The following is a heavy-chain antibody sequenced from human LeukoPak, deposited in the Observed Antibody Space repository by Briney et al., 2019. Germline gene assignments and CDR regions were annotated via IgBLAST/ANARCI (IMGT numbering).Heavy chain of an antibody. Sequence: SETLSLTCTVSGYSISSGYYWGWIRQPPGKGLEWIGNFYHSGSTYYNPSLKSRVTISVDTSKNQFSLKLSSVTAADTAVYYCARSVLETLYHDSSVYSQGYYFDYWGQGTLVTVSS. V-gene: IGHV4-38-2*02. D-gene: IGHD3-22*01. J-gene: IGHJ4*02. CDR3: ARSVLETLYHDSSVYSQGYYFDY. CDR1: GYSISSGYY. CDR2: FYHSGST.